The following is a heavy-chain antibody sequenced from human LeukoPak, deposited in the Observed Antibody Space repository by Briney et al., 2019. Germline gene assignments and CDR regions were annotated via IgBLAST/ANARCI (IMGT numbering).Heavy chain of an antibody. Sequence: PGRSLRLSCAASGFTFSSYAMHWVRQAPGKGLEWVAVISYDGSNKYYADSVKGRFTISRDNSKNTLYLQMNSLRAEDMALYYCAKSLFPGDSVLRFLEWLSIPGPFDYWGQGTLVTVSS. V-gene: IGHV3-30-3*02. D-gene: IGHD3-3*01. J-gene: IGHJ4*02. CDR2: ISYDGSNK. CDR1: GFTFSSYA. CDR3: AKSLFPGDSVLRFLEWLSIPGPFDY.